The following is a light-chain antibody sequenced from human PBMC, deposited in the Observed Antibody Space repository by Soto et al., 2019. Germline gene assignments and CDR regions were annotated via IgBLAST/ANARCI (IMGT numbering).Light chain of an antibody. J-gene: IGKJ4*01. CDR1: QGISTY. CDR2: AAS. CDR3: QKYNCAPLT. Sequence: DIQMTQSPSSLSASVGDRVTITCRASQGISTYLDWYQQKPGKVPKLLIYAASTLQSGVPSRFSGSGSGTDFTLTISSLQPEDVATYYCQKYNCAPLTFGGGTKVEIK. V-gene: IGKV1-27*01.